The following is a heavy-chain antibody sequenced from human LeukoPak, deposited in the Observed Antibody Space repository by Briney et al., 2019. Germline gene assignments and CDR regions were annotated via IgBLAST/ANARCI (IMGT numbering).Heavy chain of an antibody. Sequence: SETLSLTCSVSGDSISSYYWFWIRQPPGKGLEWIGYIYYSGSTNYNPSLKSRVTISVDTSKNQFSLKLSSVTAADTAVYYCARDSGGTYLPLDYWGQGTLVTVSS. V-gene: IGHV4-59*01. CDR3: ARDSGGTYLPLDY. CDR2: IYYSGST. J-gene: IGHJ4*02. CDR1: GDSISSYY. D-gene: IGHD1-26*01.